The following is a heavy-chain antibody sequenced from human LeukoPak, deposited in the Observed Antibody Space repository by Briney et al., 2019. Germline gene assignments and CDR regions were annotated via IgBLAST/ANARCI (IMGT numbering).Heavy chain of an antibody. D-gene: IGHD3-22*01. V-gene: IGHV3-9*01. J-gene: IGHJ4*02. CDR3: AKELVIGFYDSSGSLDY. CDR1: GFNFNEYA. Sequence: GGSLRLSCAASGFNFNEYAMHWVRHAPGKGLEWVSAISWNSGSIGYADSVKGRFTISRDNAKNSLYLQMNSLRAEDTALYYCAKELVIGFYDSSGSLDYWGQGTLVTVSS. CDR2: ISWNSGSI.